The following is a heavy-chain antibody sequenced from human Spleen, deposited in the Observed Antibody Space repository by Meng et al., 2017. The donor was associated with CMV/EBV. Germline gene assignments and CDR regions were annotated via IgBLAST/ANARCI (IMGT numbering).Heavy chain of an antibody. J-gene: IGHJ4*02. V-gene: IGHV1-2*02. CDR1: GYTFTGYY. CDR2: INPNSGGT. Sequence: ASVKVSCKASGYTFTGYYMHWVRQAPGQGLEWMGWINPNSGGTHYTQKFQGRVTMTRDTSISTAYMEVTRLRSDDTAVYYCARVVLAYCGGDCSWDYWDQGTLVTVSS. D-gene: IGHD2-21*01. CDR3: ARVVLAYCGGDCSWDY.